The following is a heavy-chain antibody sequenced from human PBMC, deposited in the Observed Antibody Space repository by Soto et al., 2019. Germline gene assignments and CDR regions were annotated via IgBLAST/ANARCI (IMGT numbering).Heavy chain of an antibody. J-gene: IGHJ4*02. CDR1: GFTFSPFW. Sequence: EVQLVESGGGLVQPGGSLRLSCAASGFTFSPFWMHWVRQVPGKGPVWVSRINSDGNSTSYADSVKGRFTIPRDNAKTTLYLQMNSLRAEDTAVYYCARGSTHFDYWGQGTLVTVSS. V-gene: IGHV3-74*01. CDR2: INSDGNST. D-gene: IGHD2-2*01. CDR3: ARGSTHFDY.